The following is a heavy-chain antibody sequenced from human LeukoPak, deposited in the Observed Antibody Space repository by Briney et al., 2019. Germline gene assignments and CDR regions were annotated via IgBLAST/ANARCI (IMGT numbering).Heavy chain of an antibody. CDR1: GFTFGDYA. CDR2: VSIGGSFI. V-gene: IGHV3-21*01. CDR3: ARNKINTVTTGWYFDL. J-gene: IGHJ2*01. D-gene: IGHD4-17*01. Sequence: GGSLRLSCTASGFTFGDYAMSWVRQAPGKGLEWVSFVSIGGSFIYYADSVKGRFTISRDDAKNSLYLQMNSLTAEDTAEYYCARNKINTVTTGWYFDLWGRGTLVSVSS.